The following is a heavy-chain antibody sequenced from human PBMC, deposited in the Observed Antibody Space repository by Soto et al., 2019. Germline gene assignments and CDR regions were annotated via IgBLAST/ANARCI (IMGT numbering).Heavy chain of an antibody. Sequence: QVQLVQSGAEAKKPGASVKVSCKASGYTFSTHYMHWVRQGPGQGPEWMGMINPNYGSTTYAQSLKSRVTMTRDTSTRTFYLALSSLRPDDTAVYYCARERGFGEPFDYWGQGTLVTVSS. D-gene: IGHD3-10*01. V-gene: IGHV1-46*01. J-gene: IGHJ4*02. CDR2: INPNYGST. CDR3: ARERGFGEPFDY. CDR1: GYTFSTHY.